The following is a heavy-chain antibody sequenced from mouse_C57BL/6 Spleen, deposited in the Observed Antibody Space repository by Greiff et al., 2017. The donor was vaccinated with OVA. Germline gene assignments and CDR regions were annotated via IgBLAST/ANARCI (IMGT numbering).Heavy chain of an antibody. CDR2: IWSGGST. Sequence: VQLQQSGPGLVQPSQSLSITCTVSGFSLTSYGVHWVRQSPGKGLEWLGVIWSGGSTDYNAAFISRLSISKDNSKSQVFFKMNSLQADDTAIYYCARTYYYGSSYEWYFDVWGTGTTVTVSS. J-gene: IGHJ1*03. V-gene: IGHV2-2*01. CDR1: GFSLTSYG. CDR3: ARTYYYGSSYEWYFDV. D-gene: IGHD1-1*01.